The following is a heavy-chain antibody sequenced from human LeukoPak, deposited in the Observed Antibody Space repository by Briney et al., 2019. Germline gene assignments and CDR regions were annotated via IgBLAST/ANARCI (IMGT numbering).Heavy chain of an antibody. Sequence: GESLKISCKGSGYSFNSYWIGWVRQMPGKGLEWMGIIYPGDSDTRYSPSFQGQVTISADKSISTAYLQWSSLKASDTAMYYCAINGRDGYMFRAFDIWGQGTMVTVSS. D-gene: IGHD5-24*01. J-gene: IGHJ3*02. CDR1: GYSFNSYW. CDR3: AINGRDGYMFRAFDI. V-gene: IGHV5-51*01. CDR2: IYPGDSDT.